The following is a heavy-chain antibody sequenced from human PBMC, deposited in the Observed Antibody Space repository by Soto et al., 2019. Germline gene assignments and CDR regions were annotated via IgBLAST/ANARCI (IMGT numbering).Heavy chain of an antibody. CDR3: ARGNRPLIRYAFDV. CDR2: ISPGDSDN. J-gene: IGHJ3*01. CDR1: GYSFTSYW. D-gene: IGHD3-16*01. Sequence: VQSRTVSCEASGYSFTSYWSLWVRKMPGKGLEWMGVISPGDSDNRYSPSFQGQVATSAEKSLGTAYLQWGSQKASDTAIYYCARGNRPLIRYAFDVWGEALMVTVS. V-gene: IGHV5-51*01.